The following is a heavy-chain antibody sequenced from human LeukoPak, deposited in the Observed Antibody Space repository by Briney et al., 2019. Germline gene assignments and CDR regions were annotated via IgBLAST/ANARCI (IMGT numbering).Heavy chain of an antibody. J-gene: IGHJ6*03. V-gene: IGHV7-4-1*02. D-gene: IGHD1-1*01. CDR1: GYTFTSYT. Sequence: GASVKVSCKASGYTFTSYTMNWVRQAPRQGLEWMGCINTNTEKPTYAQGFTGRFVFSLDTSVSTAYLQISSLKAEDTAVYYCASGMSNSPYYFYYYMDVWGKGTTVTVSS. CDR3: ASGMSNSPYYFYYYMDV. CDR2: INTNTEKP.